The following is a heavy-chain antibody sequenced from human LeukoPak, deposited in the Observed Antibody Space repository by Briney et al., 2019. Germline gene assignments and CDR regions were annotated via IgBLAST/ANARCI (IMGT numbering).Heavy chain of an antibody. Sequence: GGSLRLSCAASAFTFSSYGMHWLRQAPGKGLEWVAVIWYDGSNKYYADSVKGRFTISRDNSKNTLYLQMNSLRAEDTAVYYCARDVDYYGSGSYYQPAYYFDYWGQGTLVTVSS. J-gene: IGHJ4*02. CDR1: AFTFSSYG. D-gene: IGHD3-10*01. V-gene: IGHV3-33*01. CDR3: ARDVDYYGSGSYYQPAYYFDY. CDR2: IWYDGSNK.